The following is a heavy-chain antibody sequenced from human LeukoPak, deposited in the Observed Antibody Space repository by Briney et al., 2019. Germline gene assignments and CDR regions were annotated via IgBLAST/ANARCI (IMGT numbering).Heavy chain of an antibody. J-gene: IGHJ4*02. CDR2: IYYSGRT. CDR3: ASCYYASGSYYTNDY. V-gene: IGHV4-39*01. CDR1: GSSISRSSYY. D-gene: IGHD3-10*01. Sequence: SETLSLTCTVSGSSISRSSYYWGWIRRPPGKGLEWIGTIYYSGRTYYNPSLKSRVTMSVDTSKKQFSLKLSSVTAADTAVYYCASCYYASGSYYTNDYWGQGTPVTVSS.